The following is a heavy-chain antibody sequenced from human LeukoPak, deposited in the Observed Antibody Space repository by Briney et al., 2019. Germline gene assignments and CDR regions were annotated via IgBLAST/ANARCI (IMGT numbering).Heavy chain of an antibody. CDR3: ARQSIVVVTAILNWFDP. Sequence: SETLSLTCTVSGGSISSSSYYWGWIRQPPGKGLEWIGSIYYSGSTYYNPSLKSRVTISVDTSKNQFSLKLSSVTAADTAVYYCARQSIVVVTAILNWFDPWGQGTLVTVSS. V-gene: IGHV4-39*01. CDR2: IYYSGST. J-gene: IGHJ5*02. D-gene: IGHD2-21*02. CDR1: GGSISSSSYY.